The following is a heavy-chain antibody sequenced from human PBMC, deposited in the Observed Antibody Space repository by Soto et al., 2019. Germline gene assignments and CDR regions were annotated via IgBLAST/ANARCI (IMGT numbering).Heavy chain of an antibody. V-gene: IGHV3-23*01. CDR3: AKDVLLWFGELTSWFDP. Sequence: GGSLRLSCAAPGFTFSSYALSWVRQAPGKGLEWVSAISGSGGSTYYADSVKGRFTSSRDNSKNSLYLQMNSLRAEDTAVYYCAKDVLLWFGELTSWFDPWGQGTLVTVSS. CDR1: GFTFSSYA. CDR2: ISGSGGST. J-gene: IGHJ5*02. D-gene: IGHD3-10*01.